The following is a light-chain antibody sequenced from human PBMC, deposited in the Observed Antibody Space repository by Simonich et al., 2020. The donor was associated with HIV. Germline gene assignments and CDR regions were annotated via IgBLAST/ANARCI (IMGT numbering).Light chain of an antibody. J-gene: IGKJ2*01. CDR1: QSILYSSNNKNH. CDR3: QQYYSSPHT. CDR2: WAS. V-gene: IGKV4-1*01. Sequence: DIVMTQSPDSLAVSLGERATINCKSSQSILYSSNNKNHLAWYQQNPGHPPRLLIYWASTRESGVPDRFSGSGSGTDFTLTISSLQAEDVAVYYCQQYYSSPHTFGQGTRLEIK.